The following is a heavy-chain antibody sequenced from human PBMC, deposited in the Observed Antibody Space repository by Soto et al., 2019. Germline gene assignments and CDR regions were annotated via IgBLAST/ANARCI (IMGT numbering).Heavy chain of an antibody. J-gene: IGHJ4*02. Sequence: EVQLVESGGGLVQPGGSLRLSCAASGFTISSYSMNRVRQAPGKGLEWVSYISSSSSTIYYADSVKGRFTISRDNAKNSLYLQMNSLRAEDTAVYYCARLVATSGYWGQGTLVTVSS. V-gene: IGHV3-48*01. CDR2: ISSSSSTI. D-gene: IGHD5-12*01. CDR1: GFTISSYS. CDR3: ARLVATSGY.